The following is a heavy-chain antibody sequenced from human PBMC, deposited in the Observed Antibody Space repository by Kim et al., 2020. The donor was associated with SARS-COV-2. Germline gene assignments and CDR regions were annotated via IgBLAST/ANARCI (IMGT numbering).Heavy chain of an antibody. V-gene: IGHV3-23*01. J-gene: IGHJ4*02. Sequence: YADSVKGRFTISRASSKNPLYLQRNSLRAEDTAVYYCAKDSYYYDSRPTFWGQGTLVTVSS. CDR3: AKDSYYYDSRPTF. D-gene: IGHD3-22*01.